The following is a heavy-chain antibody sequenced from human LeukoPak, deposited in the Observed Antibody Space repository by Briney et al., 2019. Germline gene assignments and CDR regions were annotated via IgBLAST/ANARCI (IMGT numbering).Heavy chain of an antibody. CDR2: VYKSGST. Sequence: PSETLSLTCTVSGGSINNNSYYWGWIRQPPGKGLEWIGDVYKSGSTYYNPFLKSRVAMSVDTSKNQCSLRLSSVTAADTAVYYCAREDYYYYMDVWGKGTTVTVSS. V-gene: IGHV4-39*02. CDR3: AREDYYYYMDV. J-gene: IGHJ6*03. CDR1: GGSINNNSYY.